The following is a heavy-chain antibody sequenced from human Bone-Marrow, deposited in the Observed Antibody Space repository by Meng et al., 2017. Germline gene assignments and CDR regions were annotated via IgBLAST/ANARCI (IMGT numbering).Heavy chain of an antibody. CDR3: ARVRFYGGNPTKKSFDY. V-gene: IGHV1-69*06. CDR1: GCTFSSYA. D-gene: IGHD4-23*01. Sequence: SVKVSCKASGCTFSSYAISWVRQAPGQGLEWMGGIIPIFGTANYAQKFQGRVTITADKSTSTAYMELSSLRSEDTAVYYCARVRFYGGNPTKKSFDYWGQGTLVTVSS. J-gene: IGHJ4*02. CDR2: IIPIFGTA.